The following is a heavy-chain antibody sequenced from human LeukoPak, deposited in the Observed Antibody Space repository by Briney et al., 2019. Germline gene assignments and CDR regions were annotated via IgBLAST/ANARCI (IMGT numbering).Heavy chain of an antibody. CDR3: ARAGDDDFWSGYYTGHYYGMDV. D-gene: IGHD3-3*01. CDR2: IYYSGST. CDR1: GGSISRSSYY. Sequence: SETLSLTCTVSGGSISRSSYYWGWIRQPPGKGLEWIGSIYYSGSTYYNPSLKSRVTISVDTSKNQFSLKLSSVTAADTAVYYCARAGDDDFWSGYYTGHYYGMDVWGQGTTVTVSS. J-gene: IGHJ6*02. V-gene: IGHV4-39*01.